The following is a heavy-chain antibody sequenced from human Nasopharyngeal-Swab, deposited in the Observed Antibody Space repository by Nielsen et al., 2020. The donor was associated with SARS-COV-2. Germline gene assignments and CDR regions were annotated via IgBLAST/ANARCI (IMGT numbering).Heavy chain of an antibody. V-gene: IGHV4-34*01. Sequence: SETLSLTCAVYGGSFSGYYWSWIRQPPGKGLEWIGEINHSGSTNYNPSLKSRVTISVDTSKNQFSLKLSSVTAADTAVYYCASSPRQPPARGWYFDLWGRDTLVTVSS. CDR3: ASSPRQPPARGWYFDL. CDR1: GGSFSGYY. D-gene: IGHD2-2*01. CDR2: INHSGST. J-gene: IGHJ2*01.